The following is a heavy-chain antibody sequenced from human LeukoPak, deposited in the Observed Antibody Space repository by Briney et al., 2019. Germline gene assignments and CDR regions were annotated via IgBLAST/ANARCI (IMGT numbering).Heavy chain of an antibody. Sequence: PGGSLRLSCATSGFTFGSYAMTWVRQAPGKGLEWVSGITGVDSTPYYADSVKGRFTISRDNSKNTLYLQMNSLRAEDTAVYYCANLDYGDYDYWGQGTLVTVSS. CDR2: ITGVDSTP. D-gene: IGHD4-17*01. J-gene: IGHJ4*02. V-gene: IGHV3-23*01. CDR1: GFTFGSYA. CDR3: ANLDYGDYDY.